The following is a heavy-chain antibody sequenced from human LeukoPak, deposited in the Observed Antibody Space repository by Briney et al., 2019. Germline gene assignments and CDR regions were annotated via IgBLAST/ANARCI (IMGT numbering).Heavy chain of an antibody. Sequence: ETLSLTCTVSDYSISSGYGYYWGWIRQPPGKGLEWIGNIYHSGITYYNHFNSSLKSRVTISIDTSKNQFSLRLTSVTAADTAVYFCATLVSTRYYFDYWGQGTLVTVSS. CDR2: IYHSGIT. J-gene: IGHJ4*02. V-gene: IGHV4-38-2*02. D-gene: IGHD5/OR15-5a*01. CDR1: DYSISSGYGYY. CDR3: ATLVSTRYYFDY.